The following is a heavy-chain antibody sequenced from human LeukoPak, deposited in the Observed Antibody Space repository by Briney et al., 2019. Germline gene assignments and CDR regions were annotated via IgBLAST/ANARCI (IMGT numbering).Heavy chain of an antibody. J-gene: IGHJ4*02. D-gene: IGHD3-22*01. V-gene: IGHV4-39*07. Sequence: SETLSLTCTVSGGSITRSSYYWAWIRQPPGKALEWIATVYYSGSTYYNPSPQSRVTISIDTPKKQLSLKLSSVTAADTAVYYCAGLGGGYFFPFDYWGQGTLVTVSS. CDR2: VYYSGST. CDR1: GGSITRSSYY. CDR3: AGLGGGYFFPFDY.